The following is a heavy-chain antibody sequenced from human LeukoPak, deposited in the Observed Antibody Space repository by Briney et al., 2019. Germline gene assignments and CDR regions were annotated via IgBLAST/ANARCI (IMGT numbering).Heavy chain of an antibody. CDR1: GITLSNYG. CDR2: ISDSGGST. D-gene: IGHD3/OR15-3a*01. J-gene: IGHJ4*02. CDR3: AKRGVVIRVVLVGFHKEAYYFES. V-gene: IGHV3-23*01. Sequence: PGGSLRLSCAVSGITLSNYGMSWVRQAPGKGLEWVAGISDSGGSTKYADSVKGRLTISRDNPKNTLFLQMNSLRAEDTAVYFCAKRGVVIRVVLVGFHKEAYYFESWGQGALVTVSS.